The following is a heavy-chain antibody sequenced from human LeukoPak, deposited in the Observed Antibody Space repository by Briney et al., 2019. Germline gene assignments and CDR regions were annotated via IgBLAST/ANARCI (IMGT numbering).Heavy chain of an antibody. Sequence: GGSLRLSCAASGFTFSNYAMTWVRQAPGKGLEWVSSLSSRSRYIYYADSLKGRFTISRDNAKNSLYLQMNSLRAEDTAVYYCARDYGDLNWFDPWGQGTLVTVSS. V-gene: IGHV3-21*01. D-gene: IGHD4-17*01. J-gene: IGHJ5*02. CDR3: ARDYGDLNWFDP. CDR2: LSSRSRYI. CDR1: GFTFSNYA.